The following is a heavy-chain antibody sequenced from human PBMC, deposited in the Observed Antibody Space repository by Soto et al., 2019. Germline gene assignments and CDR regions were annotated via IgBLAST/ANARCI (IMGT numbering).Heavy chain of an antibody. CDR1: GGSFSGYY. CDR2: INHSGST. CDR3: ARGRGEAVREFRFDY. D-gene: IGHD3-10*01. V-gene: IGHV4-34*01. Sequence: PSETLSLTCAVYGGSFSGYYWSWIRQPPGKGLEWIGEINHSGSTNYNPSLKSRVTISVDTSKNQFSLKLSSVTAADTAVYYCARGRGEAVREFRFDYWGQGTLVTVSS. J-gene: IGHJ4*02.